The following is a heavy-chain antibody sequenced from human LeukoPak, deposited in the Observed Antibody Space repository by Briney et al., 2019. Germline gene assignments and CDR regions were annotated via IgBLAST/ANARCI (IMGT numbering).Heavy chain of an antibody. CDR2: IYPGDSDT. Sequence: GESLEISCKGSGYSFTSYWIGWVRQMPGKGLEWMGIIYPGDSDTRYSPSFQGQVTISADKSISTAYLQWSSLKASDTAMYYCATGYGSSWYGPYFDYWGQGTLVTVSS. J-gene: IGHJ4*02. CDR1: GYSFTSYW. D-gene: IGHD6-13*01. V-gene: IGHV5-51*01. CDR3: ATGYGSSWYGPYFDY.